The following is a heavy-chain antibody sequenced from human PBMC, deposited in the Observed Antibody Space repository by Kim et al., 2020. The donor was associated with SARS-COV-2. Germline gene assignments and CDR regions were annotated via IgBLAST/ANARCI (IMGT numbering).Heavy chain of an antibody. D-gene: IGHD2-15*01. CDR3: AKLVAPYGYCSGSSCYGGFDY. V-gene: IGHV3-30*18. J-gene: IGHJ4*02. Sequence: GGSLRLSCAASGFTFSSYGMHWVRQAPGKGLEWVAVISYDGSNKYYADSVKGRFTISRDNSKNTLYLQMNSLRAEDTAVYYCAKLVAPYGYCSGSSCYGGFDYWGQGTLVTVSS. CDR2: ISYDGSNK. CDR1: GFTFSSYG.